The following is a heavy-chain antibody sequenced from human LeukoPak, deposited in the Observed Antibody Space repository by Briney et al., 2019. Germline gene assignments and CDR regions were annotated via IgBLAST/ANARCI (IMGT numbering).Heavy chain of an antibody. J-gene: IGHJ4*02. CDR3: ARGIAPRPSFGY. CDR2: ISSSGSTI. D-gene: IGHD6-6*01. CDR1: GFTFSSFT. V-gene: IGHV3-48*01. Sequence: GGSLRLSCAVSGFTFSSFTMNWVRQAPGKGLEWVSYISSSGSTIYYTDSVKGRFTISRDNAKNSLYLQMNSLRAEDTAVYYCARGIAPRPSFGYWGQGTLVTVSS.